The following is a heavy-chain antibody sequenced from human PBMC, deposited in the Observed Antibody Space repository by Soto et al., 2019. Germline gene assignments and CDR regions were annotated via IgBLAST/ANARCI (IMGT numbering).Heavy chain of an antibody. CDR3: ASPDSSGYYIY. J-gene: IGHJ4*02. Sequence: PVESLKISCGGSGYTFTSYWIACFLQMPGKGLEWMAIINPGDSDTRYSPSFQGQVTISVDKSIRTAYLQWSSLKASDTAMYYCASPDSSGYYIYWGQGTLVTVSS. V-gene: IGHV5-51*01. D-gene: IGHD3-22*01. CDR2: INPGDSDT. CDR1: GYTFTSYW.